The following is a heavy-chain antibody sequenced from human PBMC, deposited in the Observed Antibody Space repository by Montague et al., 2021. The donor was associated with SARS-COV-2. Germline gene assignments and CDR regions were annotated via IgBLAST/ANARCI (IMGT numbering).Heavy chain of an antibody. CDR2: IFSDGSNT. CDR3: AKGTEARWANCYYYYGMDV. J-gene: IGHJ6*02. Sequence: SLRLSCAASGFIFSSYAMNWVRLTPGKGLEWVSVIFSDGSNTNYADSVKGRFTISRDNSKNTLYLQMSSLTAEDTAVYYCAKGTEARWANCYYYYGMDVWGQGTTVTVSS. D-gene: IGHD1-14*01. CDR1: GFIFSSYA. V-gene: IGHV3-23*03.